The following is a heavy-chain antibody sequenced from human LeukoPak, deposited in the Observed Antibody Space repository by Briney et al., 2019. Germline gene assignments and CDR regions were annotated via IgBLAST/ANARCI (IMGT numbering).Heavy chain of an antibody. D-gene: IGHD6-19*01. Sequence: SETLSLTCTVSGGSISSYYWSWIRQPPGKGLEWIGYIYYSGSTNYNHSLKSRVTISVDTSKNQFSLKLSSVTAADTAVYYCARGDWAVAGYFDYWGQGTLVTVSS. J-gene: IGHJ4*02. CDR3: ARGDWAVAGYFDY. CDR2: IYYSGST. V-gene: IGHV4-59*01. CDR1: GGSISSYY.